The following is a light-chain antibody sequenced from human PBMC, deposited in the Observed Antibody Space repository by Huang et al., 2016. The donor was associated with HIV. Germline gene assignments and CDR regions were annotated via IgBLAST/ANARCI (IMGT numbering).Light chain of an antibody. Sequence: IQLTQSPSSLSASVGDTVTITCRASQGIKNHLAWFQQKPGKAPKSLIYGASNLQTGVPSKVSGSGSGTDFTLTIDSLQPEDFATYYCQQYNTYPVTFGGGTKVEIK. CDR1: QGIKNH. J-gene: IGKJ4*01. V-gene: IGKV1-16*02. CDR2: GAS. CDR3: QQYNTYPVT.